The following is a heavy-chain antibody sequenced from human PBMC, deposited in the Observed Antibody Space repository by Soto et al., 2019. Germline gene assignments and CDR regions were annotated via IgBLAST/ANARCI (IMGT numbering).Heavy chain of an antibody. V-gene: IGHV1-69*01. CDR3: ARGVRTYGGNLNPFDY. CDR1: GGTFISYA. Sequence: QVQLVQSWAEVKKPGSSVKVSCKASGGTFISYAISWVRQAPGQGLEWMGGTIPVFGTANYAQKFQGRVTITADESTSTAYMELSSLRSEDTAVYYCARGVRTYGGNLNPFDYWGQGTLVTVSS. J-gene: IGHJ4*02. D-gene: IGHD4-17*01. CDR2: TIPVFGTA.